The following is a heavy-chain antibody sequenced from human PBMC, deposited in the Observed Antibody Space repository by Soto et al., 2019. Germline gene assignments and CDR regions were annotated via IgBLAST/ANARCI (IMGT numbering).Heavy chain of an antibody. Sequence: ASVKVSCKASGYTFTGYYMHWVRQAPGQGLEWMGWINPNSGGTNYAQKFQGWVTMTRDTSISTAYMELSRLRSDDSAVYYCAREGMDTRYYGMDVWGQGTTVTAP. J-gene: IGHJ6*02. CDR1: GYTFTGYY. D-gene: IGHD5-18*01. V-gene: IGHV1-2*04. CDR2: INPNSGGT. CDR3: AREGMDTRYYGMDV.